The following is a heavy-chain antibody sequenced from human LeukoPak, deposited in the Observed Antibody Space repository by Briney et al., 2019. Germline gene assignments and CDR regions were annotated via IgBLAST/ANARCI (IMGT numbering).Heavy chain of an antibody. CDR1: GFIFSSYG. V-gene: IGHV3-33*01. D-gene: IGHD7-27*01. CDR3: ARDGAEWGH. Sequence: GGSLRLSCAASGFIFSSYGMHWVRQVPGKGLEWVAAIWHDGSHEHYADSVKGRSSISRDNSKNMLYLQMNSLRAEDTAVYYCARDGAEWGHWGQGTLVTVSS. J-gene: IGHJ4*02. CDR2: IWHDGSHE.